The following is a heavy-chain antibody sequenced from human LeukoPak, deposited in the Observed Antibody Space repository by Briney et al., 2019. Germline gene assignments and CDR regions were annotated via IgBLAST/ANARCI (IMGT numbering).Heavy chain of an antibody. Sequence: PGGSLRLSCAASAFTFTSYGMHWVRQTPGKGLEWVAFIRYDGSNTSYPDSVRGRFTISRDNSKNTLYLQMNSLRAEDTAVYYCARRYYAIDYWGQGTLVTVSS. D-gene: IGHD1-26*01. V-gene: IGHV3-30*02. CDR1: AFTFTSYG. CDR3: ARRYYAIDY. CDR2: IRYDGSNT. J-gene: IGHJ4*02.